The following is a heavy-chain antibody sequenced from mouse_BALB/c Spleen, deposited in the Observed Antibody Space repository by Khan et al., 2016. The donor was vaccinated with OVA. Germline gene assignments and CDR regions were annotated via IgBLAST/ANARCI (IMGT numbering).Heavy chain of an antibody. Sequence: EVELVESGGGFMQPGGSLKLSCATSGFTFTDYYMYWVRQTPERRLEWVAYISNHGTTPYYPDTVRGRITIYRDNAKNTLYLKMSRREAEDTAMDYCARAGDGGGLAYWGQGTLVTVSA. J-gene: IGHJ3*01. CDR2: ISNHGTTP. D-gene: IGHD1-1*02. CDR3: ARAGDGGGLAY. CDR1: GFTFTDYY. V-gene: IGHV5-12*02.